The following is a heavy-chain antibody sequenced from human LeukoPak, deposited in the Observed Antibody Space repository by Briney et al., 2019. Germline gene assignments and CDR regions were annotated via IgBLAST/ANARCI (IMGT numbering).Heavy chain of an antibody. D-gene: IGHD6-19*01. J-gene: IGHJ4*02. V-gene: IGHV4-39*07. CDR2: IYYSGST. Sequence: SETLSLTCTVSGGSISSTSYYWGWIRQPPGKGLEWIGNIYYSGSTYYNPSLKSRVTISVDTSKNQFSLKLSSVTAADTAVYYCARVDSSGWSHYFDYWGQGTLVTVSS. CDR1: GGSISSTSYY. CDR3: ARVDSSGWSHYFDY.